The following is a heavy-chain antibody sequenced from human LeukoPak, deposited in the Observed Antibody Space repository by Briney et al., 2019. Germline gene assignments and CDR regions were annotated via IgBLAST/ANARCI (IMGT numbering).Heavy chain of an antibody. CDR2: VYYTGST. V-gene: IGHV4-59*01. CDR3: ARDSRYSYGSGGMDV. Sequence: PSETLSLTCTVSAGSIGSFYWTWIRQTPRKGLEWIGSVYYTGSTNYNPSLKSRVTISIDTSRSQFSLKLTSVTVADTAVYYCARDSRYSYGSGGMDVWGQGTTVTVSS. D-gene: IGHD3-10*01. CDR1: AGSIGSFY. J-gene: IGHJ6*02.